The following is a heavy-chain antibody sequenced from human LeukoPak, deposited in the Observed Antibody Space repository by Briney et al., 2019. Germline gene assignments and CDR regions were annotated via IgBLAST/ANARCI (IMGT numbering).Heavy chain of an antibody. Sequence: GGSLRLSCAASGFTFSSYWMHWVRQAPGKGLEWVSSISSSSTYIYYAVSVKGRFTISRDNAKNSLYLQMNSLRAEDTAVYYCARRGGSTSDYRQYYFDYWGQGTLVTVSS. CDR1: GFTFSSYW. J-gene: IGHJ4*02. V-gene: IGHV3-21*01. CDR3: ARRGGSTSDYRQYYFDY. D-gene: IGHD2-2*01. CDR2: ISSSSTYI.